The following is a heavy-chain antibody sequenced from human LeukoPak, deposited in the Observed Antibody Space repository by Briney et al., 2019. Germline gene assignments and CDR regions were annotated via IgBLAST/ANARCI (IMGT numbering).Heavy chain of an antibody. Sequence: SETLSLTCTVSRGSIRTADYYWALVRQPPGEGLEWLGSIYFSGTPYFNPSLKSRVAVSIDTSKNQFSLKVTSVNASDTAVYFCARTSSWYAGAWFDSWGQGTLVTVSS. J-gene: IGHJ5*01. CDR3: ARTSSWYAGAWFDS. V-gene: IGHV4-39*01. CDR2: IYFSGTP. D-gene: IGHD6-13*01. CDR1: RGSIRTADYY.